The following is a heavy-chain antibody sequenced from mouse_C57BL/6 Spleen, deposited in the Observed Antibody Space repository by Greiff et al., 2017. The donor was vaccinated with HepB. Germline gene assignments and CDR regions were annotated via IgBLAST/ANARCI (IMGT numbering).Heavy chain of an antibody. CDR2: IHPGNSDT. J-gene: IGHJ1*03. CDR3: TRNYYDYGYFEV. Sequence: VQLQQSGTELAKPGASVKLSCKASGYTFTSYWMHWVKQRPGQGLEWIGAIHPGNSDTSYNQKFKGKATLTADTSSSTAYMQLSSLTSEDSAVYYCTRNYYDYGYFEVWGTGTTVTVSS. V-gene: IGHV1-5*01. CDR1: GYTFTSYW. D-gene: IGHD1-1*02.